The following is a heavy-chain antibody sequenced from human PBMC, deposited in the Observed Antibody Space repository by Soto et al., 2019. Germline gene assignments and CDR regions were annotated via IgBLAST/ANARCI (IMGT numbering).Heavy chain of an antibody. CDR3: ALDRGGYYHFGH. CDR1: GGSVSSTVFY. D-gene: IGHD3-22*01. CDR2: VYYSGST. Sequence: LDLSSAVSGGSVSSTVFYLSWIHQHPGKGLEWIGYVYYSGSTYYNPSLKSRVTISVDTSRNQFSLNLRSVTAADTAVYYCALDRGGYYHFGHWGQGTLVTVSS. V-gene: IGHV4-31*11. J-gene: IGHJ4*02.